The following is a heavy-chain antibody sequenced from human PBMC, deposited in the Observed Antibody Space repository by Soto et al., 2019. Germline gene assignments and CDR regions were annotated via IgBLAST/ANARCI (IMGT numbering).Heavy chain of an antibody. CDR2: IRRNAYGGTT. J-gene: IGHJ4*02. V-gene: IGHV3-49*04. Sequence: GVSLRLSCTTSGFTFGYYALSWVRQAPGKGLEWVGFIRRNAYGGTTDYAASVKGRFTISRDDSKSIAYLQMNSLRTEDTALYYCTRASSLDFDFWGQGTLVTVSS. CDR1: GFTFGYYA. CDR3: TRASSLDFDF. D-gene: IGHD3-16*01.